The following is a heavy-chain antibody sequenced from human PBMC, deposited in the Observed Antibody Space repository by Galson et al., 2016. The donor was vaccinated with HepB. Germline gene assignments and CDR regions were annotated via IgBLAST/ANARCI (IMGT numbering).Heavy chain of an antibody. Sequence: SETLSLTCTVSGASITGSQNSWGWIRQPPGKGLEWIASINYSGNTYYNPSFKSRGTISVDTSKSQVSLRLNSVTAADTAVYYCAGYRATAYATGWYVWGYWGQGTLLAVSS. J-gene: IGHJ4*02. CDR1: GASITGSQNS. V-gene: IGHV4-39*01. D-gene: IGHD6-19*01. CDR2: INYSGNT. CDR3: AGYRATAYATGWYVWGY.